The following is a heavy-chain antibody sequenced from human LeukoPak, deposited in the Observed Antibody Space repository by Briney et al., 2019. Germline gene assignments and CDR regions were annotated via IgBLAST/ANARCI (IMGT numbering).Heavy chain of an antibody. CDR3: ARSGDFWSGYYIDY. Sequence: PSETLSLTCTVSGGSTSSYYWSWIRQPPGKGLEWIGYIYYSGSTNYNPSLKSRVTISVDTSKNQFSLKLSSVTAADTAVYYCARSGDFWSGYYIDYWGQGTLVTVSS. CDR1: GGSTSSYY. D-gene: IGHD3-3*01. V-gene: IGHV4-59*01. CDR2: IYYSGST. J-gene: IGHJ4*02.